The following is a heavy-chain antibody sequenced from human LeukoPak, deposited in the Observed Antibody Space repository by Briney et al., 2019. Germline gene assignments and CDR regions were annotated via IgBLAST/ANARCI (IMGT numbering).Heavy chain of an antibody. J-gene: IGHJ4*02. D-gene: IGHD6-13*01. CDR3: ARGGGSGQQLAYGVDY. CDR2: IYYSGST. Sequence: PSETLSLTCIVSGGSISSYYWSWIRQPPGKGLEWIGYIYYSGSTNYNPSLKSRVTISVDTSKDQFSLKLSSVTAADTAVYYCARGGGSGQQLAYGVDYWGQGTLVTVSS. CDR1: GGSISSYY. V-gene: IGHV4-59*01.